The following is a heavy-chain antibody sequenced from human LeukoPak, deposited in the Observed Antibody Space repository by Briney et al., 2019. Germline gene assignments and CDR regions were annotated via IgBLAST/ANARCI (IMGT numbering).Heavy chain of an antibody. CDR3: ARDRYYDSSVRNWFDP. CDR1: GFTFSSYA. V-gene: IGHV3-20*04. J-gene: IGHJ5*02. CDR2: INWNGGST. D-gene: IGHD3-22*01. Sequence: GGSLRLSCAASGFTFSSYAMSWVRQAPGKGLEWVSGINWNGGSTGYADSVKGRFTISRDNAKNSLYLQMNSLRAEDTAVYYCARDRYYDSSVRNWFDPWGQGTLVTVSS.